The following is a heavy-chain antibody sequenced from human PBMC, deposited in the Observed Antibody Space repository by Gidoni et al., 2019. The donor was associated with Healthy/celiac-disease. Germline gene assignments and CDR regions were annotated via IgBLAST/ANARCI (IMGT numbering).Heavy chain of an antibody. V-gene: IGHV4-38-2*02. CDR1: GYSISSGYY. J-gene: IGHJ2*01. Sequence: QVQLQESGPGLVKPSETLSLTCTVSGYSISSGYYWGWIRQPPGKGLEWIGSIYHSGSTYYNPSLKSRVTISVDTSKNQFSLKLSSVTAADTAVYYCARRENYYDSSGQNYWYFDLWGRGTLVTVSS. CDR2: IYHSGST. D-gene: IGHD3-22*01. CDR3: ARRENYYDSSGQNYWYFDL.